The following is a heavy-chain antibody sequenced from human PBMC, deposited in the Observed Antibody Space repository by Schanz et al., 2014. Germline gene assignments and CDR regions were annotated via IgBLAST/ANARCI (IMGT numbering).Heavy chain of an antibody. Sequence: EVQLVDSGGALVKPGGSLRLSCAASGFTVSGNYMTWVRQAPGKGLECVSLIYTATRGMSTYSADSVEGRFTISRDDSKNMVYLHMNSLRAEDTAVYYCARVGYGTSGLPLDYWGQGTLVTVSS. V-gene: IGHV3-66*01. J-gene: IGHJ4*02. CDR1: GFTVSGNY. CDR2: IYTATRGMST. CDR3: ARVGYGTSGLPLDY. D-gene: IGHD2-8*01.